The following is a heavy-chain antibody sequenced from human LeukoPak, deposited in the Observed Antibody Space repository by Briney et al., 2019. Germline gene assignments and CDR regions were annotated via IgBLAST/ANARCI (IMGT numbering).Heavy chain of an antibody. D-gene: IGHD4/OR15-4a*01. J-gene: IGHJ4*02. CDR3: TRNIWCDY. Sequence: GGSLRLSCTASGFTFGDYAMSWFRQAPAKGLEWVGFIRSKPYGGTTEYAASVKGRFTISRDESKSIAYLQMHSLKTEDTAVYYCTRNIWCDYWGQGTLVTVSS. CDR1: GFTFGDYA. CDR2: IRSKPYGGTT. V-gene: IGHV3-49*03.